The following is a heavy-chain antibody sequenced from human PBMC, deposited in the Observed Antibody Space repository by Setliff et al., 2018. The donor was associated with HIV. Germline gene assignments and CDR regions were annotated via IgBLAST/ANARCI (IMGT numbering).Heavy chain of an antibody. Sequence: PGGSLRLSCAASGFTFSSYWMSWVRQAPGKGLEWVANINQDGSETYYVDSVKGRFTISRDNAKNSLYLQMNSLRAEDTAVYYCARDSYYYDSSGYDYWGQGTLVTVSS. D-gene: IGHD3-22*01. J-gene: IGHJ4*02. CDR2: INQDGSET. CDR1: GFTFSSYW. V-gene: IGHV3-7*01. CDR3: ARDSYYYDSSGYDY.